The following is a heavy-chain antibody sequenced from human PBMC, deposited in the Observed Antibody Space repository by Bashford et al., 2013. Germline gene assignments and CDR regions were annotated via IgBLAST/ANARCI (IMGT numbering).Heavy chain of an antibody. D-gene: IGHD2-15*01. Sequence: VRQAPGKGLEWVSSISSTSTYIYYADSLKGRFTISRDNARNSLYLQMNSLRAEDTAVYYCARCNGGACYSGRDYFNGMDVWGQGTTVTVSS. CDR2: ISSTSTYI. CDR3: ARCNGGACYSGRDYFNGMDV. J-gene: IGHJ6*02. V-gene: IGHV3-21*01.